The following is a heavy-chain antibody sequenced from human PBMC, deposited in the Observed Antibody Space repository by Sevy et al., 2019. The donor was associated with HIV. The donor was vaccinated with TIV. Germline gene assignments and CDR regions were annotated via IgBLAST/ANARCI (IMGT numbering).Heavy chain of an antibody. D-gene: IGHD2-2*01. J-gene: IGHJ4*02. CDR2: IQYDGSNK. V-gene: IGHV3-30*02. CDR3: VSVGGREGGVH. Sequence: GGSLRLSCAASGFSYSSYGMHWVRQAPGKGLEWVAYIQYDGSNKDYADSVKGRFTISRDNSKNTLDLQMNSLRVEDTAVYYSVSVGGREGGVHWGQGTLVSGSS. CDR1: GFSYSSYG.